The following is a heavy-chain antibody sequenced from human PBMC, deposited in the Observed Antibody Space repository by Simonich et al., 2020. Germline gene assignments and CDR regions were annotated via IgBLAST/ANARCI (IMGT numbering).Heavy chain of an antibody. CDR3: ARLPDY. CDR2: IYYSGST. Sequence: QVQLQESGPVLVKPSEPLSLPCTVPVGSISSYYWSWIRQPPGKGLECIGYIYYSGSTNYTPSLKSRVTISVDTSKNQFSLKLSSVTAADTAVYYCARLPDYWGQGTLVTVSS. CDR1: VGSISSYY. J-gene: IGHJ4*02. V-gene: IGHV4-59*08.